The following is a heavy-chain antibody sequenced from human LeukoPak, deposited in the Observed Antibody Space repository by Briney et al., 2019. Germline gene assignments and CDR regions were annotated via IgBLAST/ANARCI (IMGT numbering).Heavy chain of an antibody. CDR1: GYRFSTYW. Sequence: PGESLQISCQGSGYRFSTYWIAWVRQLPGKGLEWMGIIYPGDSDTRYSPSFQGQVTISADKCGNTAYLQWSSLKDSETAMYYCARPNITSYYDSRGYDAFDVWGQGTMVTVYS. D-gene: IGHD3-22*01. V-gene: IGHV5-51*01. CDR2: IYPGDSDT. J-gene: IGHJ3*01. CDR3: ARPNITSYYDSRGYDAFDV.